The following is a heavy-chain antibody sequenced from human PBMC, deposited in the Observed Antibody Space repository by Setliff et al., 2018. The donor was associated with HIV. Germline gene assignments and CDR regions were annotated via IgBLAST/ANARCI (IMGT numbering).Heavy chain of an antibody. CDR2: INHSGSG. J-gene: IGHJ5*02. D-gene: IGHD3-16*01. CDR3: ARGISTNAYWHGAPYNWFDP. V-gene: IGHV4-34*01. CDR1: GGSFSGYY. Sequence: SETLSLTCALYGGSFSGYYWSWIRKPPGKGLEWIGEINHSGSGNYNPSLTSRVTISLDTSKNQFSLKLSSVTAADTAIYYCARGISTNAYWHGAPYNWFDPWGQGILVTVPQ.